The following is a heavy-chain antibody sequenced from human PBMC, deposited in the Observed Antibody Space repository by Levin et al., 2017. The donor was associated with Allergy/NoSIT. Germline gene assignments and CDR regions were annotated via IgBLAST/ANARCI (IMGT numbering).Heavy chain of an antibody. CDR1: GGSVITDSDY. CDR3: AREYCTWSHCPWGFDS. CDR2: VHHTGTT. J-gene: IGHJ4*02. V-gene: IGHV4-61*01. D-gene: IGHD2-8*01. Sequence: SETLSLTCTVSGGSVITDSDYFNWIRQPPGKGLEWVGYVHHTGTTNYNPSLQNRLTISMDTSKNQFSLRLTSVTAADTAVYFCAREYCTWSHCPWGFDSWGLGTLVTVSS.